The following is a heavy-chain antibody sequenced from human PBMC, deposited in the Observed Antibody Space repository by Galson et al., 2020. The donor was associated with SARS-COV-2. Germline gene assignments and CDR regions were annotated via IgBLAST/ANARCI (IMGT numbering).Heavy chain of an antibody. D-gene: IGHD4-17*01. V-gene: IGHV3-9*01. J-gene: IGHJ6*04. CDR3: AKDSRAVTTLAYCMDV. Sequence: SLKISCTGSGFEFDEYEMHWVRQVPGKGLEWVAGMSWRSGNTGYADSVKGRFFISRDNAKNSLYLQINSLRPEDTALYYCAKDSRAVTTLAYCMDVWGKGTRVTVSS. CDR2: MSWRSGNT. CDR1: GFEFDEYE.